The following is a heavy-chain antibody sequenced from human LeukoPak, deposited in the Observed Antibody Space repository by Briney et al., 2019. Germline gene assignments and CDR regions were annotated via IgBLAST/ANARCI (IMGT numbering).Heavy chain of an antibody. Sequence: PGRSLRLSCAASGSTFSSYGMHWVRQAPGKGLEWVSVISYDGSNKYYADSVKGRFTISRDNSKNTLYLQMNSLRAEDTAVYYCARDIGSGSYLTSWGPGTLGTVSS. V-gene: IGHV3-30*03. D-gene: IGHD3-10*01. CDR2: ISYDGSNK. J-gene: IGHJ5*01. CDR3: ARDIGSGSYLTS. CDR1: GSTFSSYG.